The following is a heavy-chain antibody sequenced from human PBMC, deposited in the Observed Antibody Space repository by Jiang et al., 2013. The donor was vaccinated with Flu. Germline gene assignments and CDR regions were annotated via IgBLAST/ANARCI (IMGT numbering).Heavy chain of an antibody. D-gene: IGHD6-13*01. J-gene: IGHJ6*02. Sequence: SGPGLVKPSETLSLTCTVSGGSISGSISSYYWSWIRQSAGKGLEWIGYISHGGTTDYNPTLKRRVTISVDTSKNQFSLELNSVTAADTAVYYCATFGSSWFYYYFYGMDVWGPGATVTVSS. CDR2: ISHGGTT. CDR1: GGSISGSISSYY. CDR3: ATFGSSWFYYYFYGMDV. V-gene: IGHV4-61*10.